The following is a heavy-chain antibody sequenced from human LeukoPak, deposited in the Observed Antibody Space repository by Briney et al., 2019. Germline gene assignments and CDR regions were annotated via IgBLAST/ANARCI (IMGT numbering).Heavy chain of an antibody. CDR1: GFTVSSNS. D-gene: IGHD4/OR15-4a*01. Sequence: GGSLRLSCTVSGFTVSSNSMSWVRQAPGKGLEWVSFIYSGGNTNYSDYLKGRFTISRDNSKNTLYLQMNSLRVEDTAVYYCARRAGAYSHPYDYWGQGTLVTVSS. V-gene: IGHV3-53*01. CDR2: IYSGGNT. CDR3: ARRAGAYSHPYDY. J-gene: IGHJ4*02.